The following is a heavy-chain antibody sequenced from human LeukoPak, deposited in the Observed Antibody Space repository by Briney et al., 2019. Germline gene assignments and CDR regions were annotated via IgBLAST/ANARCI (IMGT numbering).Heavy chain of an antibody. Sequence: SETLSLTCTVSGGSISRYYWSWIRQPPGKGLEWIGFIYYSGSTNYNPSLKSRVTISVDTSKNQFSLKLSSVTAADTAVYYCARVGFCSGGLCPYYFDYWGQGTLVTVSS. D-gene: IGHD2-15*01. CDR1: GGSISRYY. J-gene: IGHJ4*02. CDR3: ARVGFCSGGLCPYYFDY. V-gene: IGHV4-59*01. CDR2: IYYSGST.